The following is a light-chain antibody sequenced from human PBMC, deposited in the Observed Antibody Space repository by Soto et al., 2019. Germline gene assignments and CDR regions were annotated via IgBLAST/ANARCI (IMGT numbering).Light chain of an antibody. V-gene: IGLV2-14*01. CDR2: EVS. CDR1: SSDVGGYNY. CDR3: SSHTTTGTLNV. J-gene: IGLJ1*01. Sequence: QSALTQPASVSGSPGQSITISCTGTSSDVGGYNYVSWYQHHPGKAPKLMIYEVSHRASGVSNRFSGSKSGNTASLIISGLQAEDEADYYCSSHTTTGTLNVFGSGTKLTVL.